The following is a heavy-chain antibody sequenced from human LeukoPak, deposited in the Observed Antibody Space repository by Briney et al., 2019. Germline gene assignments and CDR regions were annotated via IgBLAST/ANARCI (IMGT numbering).Heavy chain of an antibody. D-gene: IGHD1-26*01. CDR3: ARFIVGATIFDY. Sequence: SETLSLTCTVSGGSISSSSYYWGWLRQPPGKGLEWIGSIYYSGTTYYNPSLKSRVTIAADTSKNQFCLKLSSVTAADTAVYYCARFIVGATIFDYWGQGTLVSVS. J-gene: IGHJ4*02. V-gene: IGHV4-39*01. CDR1: GGSISSSSYY. CDR2: IYYSGTT.